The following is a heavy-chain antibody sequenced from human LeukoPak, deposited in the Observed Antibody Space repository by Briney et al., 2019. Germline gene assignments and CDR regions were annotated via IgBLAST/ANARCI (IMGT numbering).Heavy chain of an antibody. V-gene: IGHV5-51*01. CDR2: IYPGDSDT. CDR1: GYSSTTYW. J-gene: IGHJ4*02. Sequence: GESLKISCKGSGYSSTTYWIGWVRQMPGKGLEWMGIIYPGDSDTRYSPSFQGHVIISSDKSISTAYLQWSSLKASDSAVYYCASDTGGYQFDFWGQGTLVTVSS. CDR3: ASDTGGYQFDF. D-gene: IGHD1-26*01.